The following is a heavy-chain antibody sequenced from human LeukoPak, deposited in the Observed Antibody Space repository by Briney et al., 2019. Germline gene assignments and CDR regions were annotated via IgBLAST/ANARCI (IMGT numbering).Heavy chain of an antibody. CDR1: GFTLSSYW. D-gene: IGHD1-26*01. CDR3: AREIGGSYPSSWFDP. CDR2: INSDGSST. Sequence: GGSLRLSCAASGFTLSSYWMHWVRQAPGKGLVWVSRINSDGSSTSYADSVKGRFTISRDNAKNTLYLQMNSLRAEDTAVYYCAREIGGSYPSSWFDPWGQGTLVTVSS. J-gene: IGHJ5*02. V-gene: IGHV3-74*01.